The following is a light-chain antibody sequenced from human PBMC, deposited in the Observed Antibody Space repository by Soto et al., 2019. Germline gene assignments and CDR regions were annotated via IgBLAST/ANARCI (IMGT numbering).Light chain of an antibody. CDR2: TNT. J-gene: IGLJ1*01. Sequence: QSVLTQPPSVSGAPGQRVSISCSGSSSNIGAGYDVHWYQQLPGTAPKLLIYTNTNRPSGVPDRFSGYKSGTSASLAITGLHAEDEADYYCLSFDTSLNYVFGTGTKLTVL. V-gene: IGLV1-40*01. CDR3: LSFDTSLNYV. CDR1: SSNIGAGYD.